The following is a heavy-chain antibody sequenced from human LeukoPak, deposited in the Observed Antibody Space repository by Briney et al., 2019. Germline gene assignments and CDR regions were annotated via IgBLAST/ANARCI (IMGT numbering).Heavy chain of an antibody. D-gene: IGHD6-13*01. J-gene: IGHJ6*02. CDR2: FDPEDGET. V-gene: IGHV1-24*01. Sequence: ASVKVSCKVSGYTLTELSMHWVRQAPGKGLEWMGGFDPEDGETIYAQEFQGRVTMTEDTSTDTAYMELSSLRSEDTAVYYCATFTPIAAAGLYYYGMDVWGQGTTVTVSS. CDR3: ATFTPIAAAGLYYYGMDV. CDR1: GYTLTELS.